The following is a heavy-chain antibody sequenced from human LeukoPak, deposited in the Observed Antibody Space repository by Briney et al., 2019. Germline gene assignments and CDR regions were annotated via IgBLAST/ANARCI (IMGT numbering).Heavy chain of an antibody. V-gene: IGHV3-30-3*01. CDR2: ISYDGSNK. CDR1: GFTFTSYS. CDR3: ARAPHYYDSSGFDY. J-gene: IGHJ4*02. Sequence: GGSLRLSCAASGFTFTSYSMNWVRQAPGKGLEWVAVISYDGSNKYYADSVKGRFTISRDNSKNTLYLQMNSLRAEDTAVYYCARAPHYYDSSGFDYWGQGTLVTVSS. D-gene: IGHD3-22*01.